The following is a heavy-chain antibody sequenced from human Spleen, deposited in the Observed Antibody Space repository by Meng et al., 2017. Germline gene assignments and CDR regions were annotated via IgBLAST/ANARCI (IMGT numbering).Heavy chain of an antibody. CDR2: IYYSGST. V-gene: IGHV4-61*01. Sequence: SETLSLTCTVSGGSVSSGSYYWSWIRQPPGKGLEWIGYIYYSGSTNYNPSLKSRVTMSVDRSKNQISLRLTSVTAADTAVYYCAREANWRNFDYWGQGSLVTVSS. J-gene: IGHJ4*02. D-gene: IGHD1-1*01. CDR1: GGSVSSGSYY. CDR3: AREANWRNFDY.